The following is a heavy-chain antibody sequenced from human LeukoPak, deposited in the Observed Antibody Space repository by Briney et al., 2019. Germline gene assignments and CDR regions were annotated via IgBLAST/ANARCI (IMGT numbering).Heavy chain of an antibody. CDR3: ARTTSMTASGYDY. D-gene: IGHD2-21*02. CDR2: INPDAGDK. J-gene: IGHJ4*02. V-gene: IGHV1-8*03. Sequence: ASVKVSCKASGYTFTNYHINWVRQASGQGLEWMTWINPDAGDKGYARKFQDRVTITTDTSISTAYMELSSLSSEDTAVYFCARTTSMTASGYDYWGQGTLVTVSS. CDR1: GYTFTNYH.